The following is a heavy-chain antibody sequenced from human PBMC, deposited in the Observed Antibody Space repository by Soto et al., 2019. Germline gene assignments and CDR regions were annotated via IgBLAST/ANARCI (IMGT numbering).Heavy chain of an antibody. CDR1: GGSVSNGMYY. D-gene: IGHD2-2*01. J-gene: IGHJ4*02. CDR2: VYFTGTT. CDR3: ARYCSNSDCRHLYYFDH. Sequence: PSETLSLTCTVSGGSVSNGMYYWSWIRQPPGKGLEWIGNVYFTGTTIYNPSLKSRVTMSVDTYKDQFFLKLTSVTAADTAVYYCARYCSNSDCRHLYYFDHWGLGTLVTVSS. V-gene: IGHV4-61*01.